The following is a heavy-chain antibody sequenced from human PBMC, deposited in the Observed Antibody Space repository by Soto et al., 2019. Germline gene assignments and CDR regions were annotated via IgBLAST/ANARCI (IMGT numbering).Heavy chain of an antibody. V-gene: IGHV1-18*01. CDR1: GYSFSNYG. CDR2: ISAANGNT. D-gene: IGHD3-9*01. CDR3: ARVGAPYDLLTGTFDY. Sequence: QVQLVQSGAEVKKPGASVKVSCKASGYSFSNYGFTWVRQAPGQGLEWMGWISAANGNTDYAQNFQGRVTVTTDTSASTAYMELRSQRSADTAVYYCARVGAPYDLLTGTFDYWGQGTLVTVS. J-gene: IGHJ4*02.